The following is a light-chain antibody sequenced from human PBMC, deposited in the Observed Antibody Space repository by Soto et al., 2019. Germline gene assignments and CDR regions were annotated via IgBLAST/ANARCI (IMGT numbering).Light chain of an antibody. CDR2: DAS. CDR1: QSVSSY. Sequence: EIVLTQSPATLSLCPEERGTRSCRASQSVSSYLAWYQQKPGQAPRLLIYDASNRATGIPARFSGSASGTDFTLTISSLEPEDFAVYYCQQRSNWLIIFGGGTKVEIK. V-gene: IGKV3-11*01. J-gene: IGKJ4*01. CDR3: QQRSNWLII.